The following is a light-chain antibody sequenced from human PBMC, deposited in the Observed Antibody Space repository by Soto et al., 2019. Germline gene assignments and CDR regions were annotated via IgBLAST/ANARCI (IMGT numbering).Light chain of an antibody. V-gene: IGKV3-20*01. CDR3: QQYGNSRGT. CDR2: GAS. J-gene: IGKJ1*01. Sequence: EIVLTQSPATLSLSPGERATLSCRASQSISNDHLAWYQQKPGQAPRLLIYGASSRATGIPDRFSGSGSGTDFTLTISGLEPEDFAVYYCQQYGNSRGTFGQGTKVDIK. CDR1: QSISNDH.